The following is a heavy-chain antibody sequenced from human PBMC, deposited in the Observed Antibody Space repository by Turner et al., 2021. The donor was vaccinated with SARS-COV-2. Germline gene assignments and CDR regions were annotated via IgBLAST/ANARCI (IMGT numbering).Heavy chain of an antibody. CDR1: GFTFSSYG. CDR2: TSNDGSNK. CDR3: AKQQGLYSNPMYYFDY. J-gene: IGHJ4*02. V-gene: IGHV3-30*18. Sequence: QVQPVESGGGVVQPGRSLGLSCSASGFTFSSYGMHWVRQAPGKGLEWVAVTSNDGSNKYYADSVKGRFTISRDNSKNTMYLKMNSLRAEDTAVYYCAKQQGLYSNPMYYFDYWGQGTLVTVSS. D-gene: IGHD4-4*01.